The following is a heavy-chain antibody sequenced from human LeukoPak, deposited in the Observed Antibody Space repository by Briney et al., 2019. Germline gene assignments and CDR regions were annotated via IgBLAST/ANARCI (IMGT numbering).Heavy chain of an antibody. J-gene: IGHJ4*02. CDR3: AKKQGYSYQYYFDY. Sequence: GGSLRLSCAASGFTFSDYYMSWIRQAPGKGLEWVSSISSSDNTIYYTDSVKGRFTISRDNSKNTLYLQMNSLRAEDTAVYYCAKKQGYSYQYYFDYWGQGTLVTVSS. D-gene: IGHD5-18*01. CDR2: ISSSDNTI. V-gene: IGHV3-11*01. CDR1: GFTFSDYY.